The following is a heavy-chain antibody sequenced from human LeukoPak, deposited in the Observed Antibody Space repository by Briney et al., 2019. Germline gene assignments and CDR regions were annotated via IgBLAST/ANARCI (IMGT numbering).Heavy chain of an antibody. D-gene: IGHD5-24*01. Sequence: SETLSLTCTVSGGSISSGGYYWSWIRQHPGKGLEWIGDIYYSGSTNYNPSLKSRVTISVDTSKDQFSLKLSSVTAADTAVYYCARKRRDGYRLYYYGMDVWGQGTTVTVSS. CDR2: IYYSGST. V-gene: IGHV4-31*03. J-gene: IGHJ6*02. CDR3: ARKRRDGYRLYYYGMDV. CDR1: GGSISSGGYY.